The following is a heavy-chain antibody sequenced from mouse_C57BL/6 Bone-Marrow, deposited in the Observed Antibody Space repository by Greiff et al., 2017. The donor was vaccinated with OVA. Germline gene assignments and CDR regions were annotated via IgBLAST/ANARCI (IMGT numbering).Heavy chain of an antibody. J-gene: IGHJ1*03. V-gene: IGHV1-72*01. CDR2: IDPNSGGT. D-gene: IGHD2-1*01. Sequence: VQLQQPGAELVKPGASVKLSCKASGYTFTSDWMHWVKQRPGRGLEWIGRIDPNSGGTKYNEKFKSKATLTVDKPSSTAYLQRSSLTSEDSAVFYCSRGYGNYHWYFDVWGTGTTVTVSS. CDR3: SRGYGNYHWYFDV. CDR1: GYTFTSDW.